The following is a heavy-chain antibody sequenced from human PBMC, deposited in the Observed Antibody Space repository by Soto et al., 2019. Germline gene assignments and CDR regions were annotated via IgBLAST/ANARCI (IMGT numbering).Heavy chain of an antibody. Sequence: ASVKVSCKASGYTLNNFFVHWVRQAPGQGLEWMGLLNPSIGTTTYAQKFQGRVRMTRETSTQTVYMELSRLRSEDTAVYFCARARGEGANPRNQGGLNVWGQGTTVTVSS. V-gene: IGHV1-46*02. D-gene: IGHD3-10*01. CDR1: GYTLNNFF. CDR3: ARARGEGANPRNQGGLNV. J-gene: IGHJ6*02. CDR2: LNPSIGTT.